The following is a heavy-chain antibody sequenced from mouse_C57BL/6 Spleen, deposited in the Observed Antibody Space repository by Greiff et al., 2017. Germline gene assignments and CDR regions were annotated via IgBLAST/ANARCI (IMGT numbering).Heavy chain of an antibody. Sequence: VQLQQSGPELVKPGASVKMSCKASGYTFTDYNMNWVKQSHGKSLEWIGYINPNNGGTSYNQKFKGKATLTVNKAFSTAYRGRRSLTAEESAVYYCARWMVTTTGDYYAMDYWGQGTSVTVSS. V-gene: IGHV1-22*01. CDR3: ARWMVTTTGDYYAMDY. CDR1: GYTFTDYN. D-gene: IGHD2-2*01. J-gene: IGHJ4*01. CDR2: INPNNGGT.